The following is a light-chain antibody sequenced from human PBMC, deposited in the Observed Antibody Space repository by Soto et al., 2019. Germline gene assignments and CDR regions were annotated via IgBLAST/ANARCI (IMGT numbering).Light chain of an antibody. CDR3: SSYTTVGAWV. CDR1: SNDVGRYNF. V-gene: IGLV2-14*01. Sequence: QSVLTQPASVSGSPGQSITISCTGTSNDVGRYNFVSWYQQHPGTAPKPMIFGVTNRPSGISDRCSGSKSGNTASLNISGLQAEDEADYYCSSYTTVGAWVFGGGTKLTVL. J-gene: IGLJ3*02. CDR2: GVT.